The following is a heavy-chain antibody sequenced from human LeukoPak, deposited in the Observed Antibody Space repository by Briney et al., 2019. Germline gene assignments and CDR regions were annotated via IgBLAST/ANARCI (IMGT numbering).Heavy chain of an antibody. D-gene: IGHD1-7*01. CDR1: GFTFSTYA. CDR2: ISDTGGDT. J-gene: IGHJ4*02. Sequence: GGSLRLSCAASGFTFSTYAMTWVRQAPGKGLEWVSVISDTGGDTYYADSVKGRFTISRDNSKNTLYLRMNSLRAEDTALYYCARDRVPGTSPKMDYWGQGILVTVSS. V-gene: IGHV3-23*01. CDR3: ARDRVPGTSPKMDY.